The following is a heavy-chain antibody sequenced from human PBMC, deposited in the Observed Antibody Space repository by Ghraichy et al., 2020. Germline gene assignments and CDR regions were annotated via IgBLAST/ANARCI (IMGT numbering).Heavy chain of an antibody. CDR1: GFTFSNYG. CDR3: ARDRGYRSGWHDG. Sequence: GGSLRLSCAASGFTFSNYGMHWVRQAPGKGLEWVAVIWYDGSNKYYADSVKGRFTISRDNSKNTLDLQMNSLRAEDTAVYYCARDRGYRSGWHDGWGQGTLV. D-gene: IGHD6-19*01. V-gene: IGHV3-33*01. J-gene: IGHJ4*02. CDR2: IWYDGSNK.